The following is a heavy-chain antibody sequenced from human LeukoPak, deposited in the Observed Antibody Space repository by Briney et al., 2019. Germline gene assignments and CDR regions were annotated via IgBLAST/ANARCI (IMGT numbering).Heavy chain of an antibody. D-gene: IGHD2-2*01. CDR2: IYTSGST. V-gene: IGHV4-61*02. CDR1: GGSISSGSYY. J-gene: IGHJ5*02. Sequence: SETLSLTCTVSGGSISSGSYYWSWIRQPAGKGLEWIGRIYTSGSTNYNPSLKSRVTMSVDTSKNQFSLKLSSVTAADTAVYYCARARGCSSTSCLNWFDPWGQGTLVTVSS. CDR3: ARARGCSSTSCLNWFDP.